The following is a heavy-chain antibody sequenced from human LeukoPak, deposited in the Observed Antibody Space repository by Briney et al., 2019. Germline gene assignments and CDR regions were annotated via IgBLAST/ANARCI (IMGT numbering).Heavy chain of an antibody. CDR2: INWNGGST. Sequence: PGGSLRLSCAASGFTFSSYWMSWVRQAPGKGLEWVSGINWNGGSTGYADSVKGRFTISRDNAKNSLYLQMNSLRAEDTALYYCARAVYGSGSYYSKRPHYYMDVWGKGTTVTVSS. CDR1: GFTFSSYW. V-gene: IGHV3-20*04. D-gene: IGHD3-10*01. CDR3: ARAVYGSGSYYSKRPHYYMDV. J-gene: IGHJ6*03.